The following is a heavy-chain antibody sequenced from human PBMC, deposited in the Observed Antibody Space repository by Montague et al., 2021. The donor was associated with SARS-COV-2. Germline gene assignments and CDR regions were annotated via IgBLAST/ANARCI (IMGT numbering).Heavy chain of an antibody. J-gene: IGHJ4*02. Sequence: SETLSLTCAVHGDSFIGYYWGWIRQPPGKGLQWIGEINDSGITNRYPSFKSRATISVDSSKKEFSLTLRSVTAADTAVYYCATSSSRSYYVGLDYWGQGTLVTVTS. D-gene: IGHD3-10*01. CDR3: ATSSSRSYYVGLDY. CDR2: INDSGIT. CDR1: GDSFIGYY. V-gene: IGHV4-34*04.